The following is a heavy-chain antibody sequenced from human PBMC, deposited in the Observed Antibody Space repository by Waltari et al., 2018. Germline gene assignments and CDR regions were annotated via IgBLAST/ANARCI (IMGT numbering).Heavy chain of an antibody. Sequence: QVQLVQSGAEVKKPGASVKVSCKASGYTFTSYAMHWVRQAPGQGLEWMGWINTNTGNPTYAQGFTGRFVFSLDTSVSTAYLQISSLKAEDTAVYYCARAKTSADYYGSGRADYWGQGTLVTVSS. CDR1: GYTFTSYA. V-gene: IGHV7-4-1*02. J-gene: IGHJ4*02. D-gene: IGHD3-10*01. CDR3: ARAKTSADYYGSGRADY. CDR2: INTNTGNP.